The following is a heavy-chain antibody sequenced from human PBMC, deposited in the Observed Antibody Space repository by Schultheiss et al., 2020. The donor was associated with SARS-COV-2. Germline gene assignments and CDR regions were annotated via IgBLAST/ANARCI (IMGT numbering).Heavy chain of an antibody. Sequence: GGSLRLSCAASGFTFSNAWMSWVRQAPGKGLEWVGRIKSKTDGGTTDYAAPVKGRFTISRDNSKNTLYLQMNSLRAEDTAVYYCAKDHPPLIAAAGFAFDIWGQGTMVTVSS. V-gene: IGHV3-15*01. CDR2: IKSKTDGGTT. J-gene: IGHJ3*02. D-gene: IGHD6-13*01. CDR1: GFTFSNAW. CDR3: AKDHPPLIAAAGFAFDI.